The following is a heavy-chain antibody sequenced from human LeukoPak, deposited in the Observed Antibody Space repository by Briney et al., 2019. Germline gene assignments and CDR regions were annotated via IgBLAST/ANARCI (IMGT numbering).Heavy chain of an antibody. D-gene: IGHD5-18*01. CDR1: GDSISLFY. Sequence: SETLSLTCIVSGDSISLFYWSWIRQPPGKGLEWIGYIHYSGRTNYNPSLKSRVTMSLDTSKNHFSLKLRSVTAADTAVYYCARVSPDTATDYGWFNPWGQGSLVTVSS. J-gene: IGHJ5*02. CDR3: ARVSPDTATDYGWFNP. V-gene: IGHV4-59*01. CDR2: IHYSGRT.